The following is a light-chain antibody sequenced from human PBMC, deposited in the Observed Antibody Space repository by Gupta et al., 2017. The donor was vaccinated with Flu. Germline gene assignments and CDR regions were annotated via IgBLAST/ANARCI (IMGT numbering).Light chain of an antibody. J-gene: IGLJ3*02. CDR2: QNN. Sequence: QSVLTQPVSASGAPGQTLTISCSVSSSNIGKNPVYWYHQFAGTAPRPLISQNNQRPSGFPDLFSGSRSGTSASRVIAGLRSEDEADFYCAVWDDRLTSWVFGGGTKLTVL. CDR1: SSNIGKNP. CDR3: AVWDDRLTSWV. V-gene: IGLV1-47*01.